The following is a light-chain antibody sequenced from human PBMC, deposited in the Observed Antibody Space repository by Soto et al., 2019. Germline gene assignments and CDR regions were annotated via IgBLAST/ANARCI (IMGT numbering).Light chain of an antibody. CDR3: QRYGSAPYT. V-gene: IGKV3-20*01. J-gene: IGKJ2*01. CDR2: GAS. CDR1: QTIGASY. Sequence: EIVLTQSPGTLSLSPGERATLSCRASQTIGASYLAWYQQKPGQAPRLLIYGASNRATGTADRFSGSGSGTAFTLTISRLEPEDFAVYFCQRYGSAPYTFGQGTKLEIK.